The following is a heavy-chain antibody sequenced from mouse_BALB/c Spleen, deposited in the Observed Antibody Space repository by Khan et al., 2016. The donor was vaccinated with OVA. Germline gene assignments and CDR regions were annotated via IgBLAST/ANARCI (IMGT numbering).Heavy chain of an antibody. V-gene: IGHV1-4*01. D-gene: IGHD2-14*01. CDR2: INPSNGYT. CDR1: GYTFTNYT. Sequence: QVQLKQSGAELARPGASVKMSCKASGYTFTNYTIHWIKLRPGQGLEWIGYINPSNGYTNYNQKFMDKATLTADKSSTTAYMQLSSLTSDDSAVYNCVRDGAYHRNDGWFAYWGQGTLVTVSA. J-gene: IGHJ3*01. CDR3: VRDGAYHRNDGWFAY.